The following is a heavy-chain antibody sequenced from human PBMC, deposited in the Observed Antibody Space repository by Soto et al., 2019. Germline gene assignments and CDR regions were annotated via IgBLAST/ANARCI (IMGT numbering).Heavy chain of an antibody. CDR3: ARLSRLAPVPGTYHHGMDV. V-gene: IGHV4-61*01. D-gene: IGHD6-19*01. CDR2: IYYTGRT. CDR1: VASRTSASYY. Sequence: SESLSVACTVSVASRTSASYYWSWILQPPGKGLEWITYIYYTGRTDHNPSLKSRVITSLDTSKNQISPKLNSVTAADTAVYYCARLSRLAPVPGTYHHGMDVWGQGTTVTVSS. J-gene: IGHJ6*02.